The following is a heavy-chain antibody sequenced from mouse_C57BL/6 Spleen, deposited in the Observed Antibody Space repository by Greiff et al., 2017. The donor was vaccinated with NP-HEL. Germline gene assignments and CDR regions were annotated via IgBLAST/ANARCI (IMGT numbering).Heavy chain of an antibody. Sequence: VQLQQSGPGLVQPSQSLSITCTVSGFSLTSYGVHWVRQSPGKGLEWLGVIWSGGSTDYNAAFISRLSISKDNSKSQVFFKMNSLQADDTAIYYCARNPEDYYGSRYYFDYWGQGTTLTVSS. CDR1: GFSLTSYG. CDR3: ARNPEDYYGSRYYFDY. D-gene: IGHD1-1*01. V-gene: IGHV2-2*01. J-gene: IGHJ2*01. CDR2: IWSGGST.